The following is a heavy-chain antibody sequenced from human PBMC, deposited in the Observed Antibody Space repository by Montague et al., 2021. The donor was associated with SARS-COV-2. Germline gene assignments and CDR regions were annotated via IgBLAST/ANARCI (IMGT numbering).Heavy chain of an antibody. D-gene: IGHD2/OR15-2a*01. V-gene: IGHV4-59*01. J-gene: IGHJ4*02. CDR1: GGSTSNYY. CDR2: IYNTGST. CDR3: ACAQNICSMANCVNYFDL. Sequence: SETLSLTCSVSGGSTSNYYWNWIRQSPGKGLQWIGYIYNTGSTKSNPSLKRRVSMSLDTSTNHFSLRLSAVTAADTARNYCACAQNICSMANCVNYFDLWGLGTLVTVSS.